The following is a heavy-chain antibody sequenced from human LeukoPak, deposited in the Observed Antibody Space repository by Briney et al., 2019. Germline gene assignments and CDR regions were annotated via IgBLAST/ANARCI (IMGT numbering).Heavy chain of an antibody. CDR1: GFTFSSHW. V-gene: IGHV3-7*03. CDR2: IKQDGSEK. J-gene: IGHJ4*02. D-gene: IGHD4-11*01. CDR3: AKSPSQATVTTVYRY. Sequence: GGSLRLSCAASGFTFSSHWMSWVRRAPGEGLEWVANIKQDGSEKHYVDSVKGRFTISRDNAANSLNLQMNSLRAEDTAVYYCAKSPSQATVTTVYRYWGQGTLVTVSS.